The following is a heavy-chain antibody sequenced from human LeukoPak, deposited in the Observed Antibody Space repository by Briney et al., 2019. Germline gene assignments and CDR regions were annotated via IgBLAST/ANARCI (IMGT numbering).Heavy chain of an antibody. J-gene: IGHJ4*02. Sequence: SETLSLTCTVSGGSISSYYWSWIRQPPGKGLEWIGYIYYSASTNYNPSLKSRVTISVDTCKNQFSLKLSSVTAADTAVYYCARVRTDYDILTGPTYYLDYWGQGTLVTVSS. CDR2: IYYSAST. D-gene: IGHD3-9*01. CDR1: GGSISSYY. CDR3: ARVRTDYDILTGPTYYLDY. V-gene: IGHV4-59*01.